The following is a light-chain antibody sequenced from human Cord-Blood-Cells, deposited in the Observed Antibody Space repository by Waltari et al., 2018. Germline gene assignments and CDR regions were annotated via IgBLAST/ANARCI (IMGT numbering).Light chain of an antibody. CDR2: DAS. V-gene: IGKV3-11*01. CDR3: QQRSNWPPLT. CDR1: QSVSSY. Sequence: EIVLTQSPATLSLSPGERATLSCRASQSVSSYLAWYQQKPGQAPRLLIYDASNRSTGSPARFSGSGSGTDFTLTISSLEPEDFAVYYGQQRSNWPPLTFGGGTKVEIK. J-gene: IGKJ4*01.